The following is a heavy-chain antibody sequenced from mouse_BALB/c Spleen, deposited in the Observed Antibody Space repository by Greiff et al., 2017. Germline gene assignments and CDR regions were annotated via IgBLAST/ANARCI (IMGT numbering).Heavy chain of an antibody. D-gene: IGHD1-1*01. CDR2: IWAGGST. Sequence: VKLMESGPGLVAPSQSLSITCTVSGFSLTSYGVPWVRQPPGKGLEWLGVIWAGGSTNYNSALMSRLSISKDNSKSQVFLKMNSLQTDDTAMYYCARDHGNYGYFDVWGAGTTGTVSS. CDR1: GFSLTSYG. J-gene: IGHJ1*01. V-gene: IGHV2-9*02. CDR3: ARDHGNYGYFDV.